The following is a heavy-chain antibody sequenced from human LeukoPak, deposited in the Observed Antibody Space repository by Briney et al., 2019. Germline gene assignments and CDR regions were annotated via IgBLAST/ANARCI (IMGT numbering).Heavy chain of an antibody. CDR1: GGSISSYY. CDR2: IYYNGISGST. Sequence: PSETLSLICTVSGGSISSYYWSWLRQPPATGLDWIGYIYYNGISGSTNYNPSLNSRVTISADMSKKQFSLKLSSVTAADTAVYYCARALNDYYFDYWGQGALVTASS. D-gene: IGHD2-21*02. J-gene: IGHJ4*02. CDR3: ARALNDYYFDY. V-gene: IGHV4-59*01.